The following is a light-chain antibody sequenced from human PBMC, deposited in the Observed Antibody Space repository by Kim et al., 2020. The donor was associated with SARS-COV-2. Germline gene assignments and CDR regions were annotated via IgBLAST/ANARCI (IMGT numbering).Light chain of an antibody. CDR3: LQHSTYPIT. CDR2: GAS. J-gene: IGKJ5*01. Sequence: ASGGDRVTITRRARQDIRNDLGWYQQNPGRAPKRLIYGASSLQSGVPSRFSGSGSGTEFTLTISSVQPEDVATYFCLQHSTYPITCGQGTRLEIK. CDR1: QDIRND. V-gene: IGKV1-17*01.